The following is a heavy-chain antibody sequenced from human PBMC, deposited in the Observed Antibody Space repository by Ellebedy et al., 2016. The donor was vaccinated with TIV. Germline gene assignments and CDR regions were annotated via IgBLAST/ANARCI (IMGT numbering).Heavy chain of an antibody. V-gene: IGHV4-59*08. D-gene: IGHD1-1*01. Sequence: MPSETLSLTCTVSGGSISGYYWGWIRQPPGKGLEWIGYIYYSGITDYNPSLRSRVLISVDTSKNQLSLKLSSVTAADAAMYYCARWNEGFDYWGQGTLVTVSS. CDR2: IYYSGIT. J-gene: IGHJ4*02. CDR3: ARWNEGFDY. CDR1: GGSISGYY.